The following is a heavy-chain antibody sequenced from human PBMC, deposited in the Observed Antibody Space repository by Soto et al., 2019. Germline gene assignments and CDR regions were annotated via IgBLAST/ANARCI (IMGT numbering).Heavy chain of an antibody. CDR2: ISSSSSYI. V-gene: IGHV3-21*01. D-gene: IGHD6-19*01. J-gene: IGHJ3*02. CDR3: ARGVSSGGQADDAFDI. Sequence: EVQLVESGGGLVKPGGSLRLSCAASGFTFSSYSMNWVRQAPGKGLEWVSSISSSSSYIYYADSVKGRFTISRDNAKNSLYLQMNSLRAEDTDVYYCARGVSSGGQADDAFDIWGQGTMVTVSS. CDR1: GFTFSSYS.